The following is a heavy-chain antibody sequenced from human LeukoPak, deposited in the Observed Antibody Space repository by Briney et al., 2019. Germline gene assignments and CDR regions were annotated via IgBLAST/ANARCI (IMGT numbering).Heavy chain of an antibody. CDR2: LNPNSGDT. CDR3: ARDDIVGATEFDY. J-gene: IGHJ4*02. V-gene: IGHV1-2*02. CDR1: GYTFTDYY. D-gene: IGHD1-26*01. Sequence: ASVKVSCKASGYTFTDYYIHWARQAPGQGLEWMGWLNPNSGDTNYAQRFQGRVTMTSGTSTKTAYMELSRLTSDDTAMYYCARDDIVGATEFDYWGQGTLVTVSS.